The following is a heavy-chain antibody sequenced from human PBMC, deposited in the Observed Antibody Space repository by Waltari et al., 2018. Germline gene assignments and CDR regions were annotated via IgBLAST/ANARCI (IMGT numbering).Heavy chain of an antibody. V-gene: IGHV3-23*04. CDR3: AKRYSSSWYYFDY. CDR1: GFTFSSYA. J-gene: IGHJ4*02. CDR2: ISGSGGST. D-gene: IGHD6-13*01. Sequence: EVQLVESGGGLVQPGGSLRLSCAASGFTFSSYAMSWVRQAPGKGLEWVSAISGSGGSTYYAASVKGRFTISRDTSKNTLYLQMNSLRAEDTAVYYCAKRYSSSWYYFDYWGQGTLVTVSS.